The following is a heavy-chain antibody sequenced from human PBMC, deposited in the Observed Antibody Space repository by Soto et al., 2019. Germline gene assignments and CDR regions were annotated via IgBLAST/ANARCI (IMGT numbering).Heavy chain of an antibody. CDR2: IYSGGST. CDR1: GFTFSSYA. D-gene: IGHD2-2*01. Sequence: GGSLRLSCAASGFTFSSYAMSWVRQAPGKGLEWVSVIYSGGSTYYADSVKGRFTISRDNSKNTLYLQMNSLRAEDTAVYYCARDDWGPAHFWGQGTMVTVSS. CDR3: ARDDWGPAHF. J-gene: IGHJ4*02. V-gene: IGHV3-66*01.